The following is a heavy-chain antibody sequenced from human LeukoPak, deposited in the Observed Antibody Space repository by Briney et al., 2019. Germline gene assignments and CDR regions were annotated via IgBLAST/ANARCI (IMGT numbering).Heavy chain of an antibody. V-gene: IGHV3-7*01. J-gene: IGHJ4*02. CDR2: IKQVGGER. CDR1: GFTFSSYW. CDR3: ARVGHYDYVWGSYRPFDY. Sequence: GGSLRLSCAASGFTFSSYWMSWVRQAPGKGLEWVANIKQVGGERYCVDSVKGRFTISRDNAKNSLYLQMNSLRAEDTAVYYCARVGHYDYVWGSYRPFDYWGQGTLVTVSS. D-gene: IGHD3-16*02.